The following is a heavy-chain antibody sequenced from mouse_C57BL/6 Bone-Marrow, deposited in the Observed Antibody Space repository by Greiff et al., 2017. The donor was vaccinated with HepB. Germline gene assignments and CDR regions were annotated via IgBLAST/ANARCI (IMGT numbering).Heavy chain of an antibody. CDR3: ARDSQLRLRRDYFDY. V-gene: IGHV5-4*01. CDR1: GFTFSSYA. D-gene: IGHD3-2*02. Sequence: EVKVVESGGGLVKPGGSLKLSCAASGFTFSSYAMSWVRQTPEKRLEWVATISDGGSYTYYPDNVKGRFTISRDNAKNNLYLQMSHLKSEDTAMYYCARDSQLRLRRDYFDYWGQGTTLTVSS. J-gene: IGHJ2*01. CDR2: ISDGGSYT.